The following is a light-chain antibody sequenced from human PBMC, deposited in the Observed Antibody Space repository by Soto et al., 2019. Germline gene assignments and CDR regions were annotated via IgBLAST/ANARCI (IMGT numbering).Light chain of an antibody. CDR3: QQYGSPPQT. CDR1: QSVRSSY. Sequence: EIVLTQSPGTLSLSPGARAPLSCRASQSVRSSYLAWYQQKPGQAPRLLIYGASSRATGIPDRISGSGSGTDFTLTISRLEPEDFAVYYCQQYGSPPQTFGQGTKVDIK. V-gene: IGKV3-20*01. CDR2: GAS. J-gene: IGKJ1*01.